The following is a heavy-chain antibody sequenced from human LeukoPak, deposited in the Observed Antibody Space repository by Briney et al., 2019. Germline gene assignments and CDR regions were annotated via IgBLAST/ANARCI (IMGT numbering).Heavy chain of an antibody. CDR3: ARSMTTRYHYDY. V-gene: IGHV3-21*01. Sequence: GGSLRLSCAASGFTFSSYSMNWVRQAPGKGLEWVSSISSSSSYIYYADSVKGRFTISRDNAKNSLYLQMNSLRAEDTAVYYCARSMTTRYHYDYWGQGTLVTVSS. CDR1: GFTFSSYS. J-gene: IGHJ4*02. D-gene: IGHD4-17*01. CDR2: ISSSSSYI.